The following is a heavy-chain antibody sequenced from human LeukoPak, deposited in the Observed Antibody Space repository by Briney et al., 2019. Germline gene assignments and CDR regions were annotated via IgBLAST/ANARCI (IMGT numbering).Heavy chain of an antibody. CDR1: GFTVSNNY. D-gene: IGHD2-21*02. CDR2: ISSSSSII. CDR3: ARDAVVTALPYYMDV. Sequence: GGSLLLSCAASGFTVSNNYMRWVRQAPGKGLEWVSYISSSSSIIYYADSVKGRFTISRDNAKNSLYLQMNSLRAEDTAVYYCARDAVVTALPYYMDVWGKGTTVTVSS. J-gene: IGHJ6*03. V-gene: IGHV3-48*01.